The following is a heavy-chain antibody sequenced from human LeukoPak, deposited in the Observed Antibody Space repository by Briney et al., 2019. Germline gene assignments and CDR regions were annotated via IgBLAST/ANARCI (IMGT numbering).Heavy chain of an antibody. CDR1: GGSISSSSYY. CDR3: ARLLTAGNAFDT. Sequence: PSETLSLTCTVSGGSISSSSYYWGWIRQPPGKGLEWIGSIYYSGSTYYNPSLKSRVTISVDTSKNQFSLKLSSVTAADTAVYYCARLLTAGNAFDTWGQATMVTVYS. D-gene: IGHD6-13*01. V-gene: IGHV4-39*01. CDR2: IYYSGST. J-gene: IGHJ3*02.